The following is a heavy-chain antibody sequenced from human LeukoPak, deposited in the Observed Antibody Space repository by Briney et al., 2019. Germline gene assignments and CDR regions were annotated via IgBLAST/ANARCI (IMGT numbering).Heavy chain of an antibody. Sequence: PSETLSLTCTVSGGSISTSSYYWGWIRQPPGKGLEWIGNIYYSGSTHYNPSLKSRVTTSIDTSKNQFSLEVSSVTAADTAVYFCARRGGTAAGNYFDYWGQGLLVTVSS. V-gene: IGHV4-39*01. CDR1: GGSISTSSYY. CDR2: IYYSGST. D-gene: IGHD6-13*01. CDR3: ARRGGTAAGNYFDY. J-gene: IGHJ4*02.